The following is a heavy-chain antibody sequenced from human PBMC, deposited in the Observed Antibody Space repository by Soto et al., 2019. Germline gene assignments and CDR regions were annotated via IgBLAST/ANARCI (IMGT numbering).Heavy chain of an antibody. CDR1: GFTFNSHA. CDR3: ARGPRSCSYTSCYTIDY. Sequence: QVQLVESGGGVVQPGRSMGLTCAVSGFTFNSHAMHWVRQAPGKGLEWLAVISYGGANNYYADSVKGRFTISRDNSQNTLILQMNSLRPEETAVYYCARGPRSCSYTSCYTIDYWGQGTLVTVSS. D-gene: IGHD2-2*02. V-gene: IGHV3-30*03. J-gene: IGHJ4*02. CDR2: ISYGGANN.